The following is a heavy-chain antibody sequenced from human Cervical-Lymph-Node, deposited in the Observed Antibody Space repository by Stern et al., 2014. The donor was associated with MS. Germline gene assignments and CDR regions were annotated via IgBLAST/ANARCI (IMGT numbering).Heavy chain of an antibody. V-gene: IGHV4-59*03. CDR2: TYYRGNS. Sequence: QVQLQESGPGLVRPSETLSLTCTVSGGSTSSFYWSWIRQAPRKGLEWIGYTYYRGNSNYNPSLRGRVTISADTSKSQFSLKLHSVTAADTAVYYCSSSGYNGVDDYFDYWGQGTLVTVSS. D-gene: IGHD3-22*01. CDR3: SSSGYNGVDDYFDY. J-gene: IGHJ4*02. CDR1: GGSTSSFY.